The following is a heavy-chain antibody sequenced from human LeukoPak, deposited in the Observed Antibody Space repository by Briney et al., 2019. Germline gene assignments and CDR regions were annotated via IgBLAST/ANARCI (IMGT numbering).Heavy chain of an antibody. CDR1: GGSISSSSYY. CDR2: IYYSGST. J-gene: IGHJ4*02. V-gene: IGHV4-39*01. CDR3: ARLAPSNYHGGSGYLDY. Sequence: PSETLSLTCTVSGGSISSSSYYWGWIRQPPGKGLEWIGSIYYSGSTYYNPSLKSRVTISVDTSKNQFSLKLSSVTAADTAVYYCARLAPSNYHGGSGYLDYWGQGTLVTVSS. D-gene: IGHD3-22*01.